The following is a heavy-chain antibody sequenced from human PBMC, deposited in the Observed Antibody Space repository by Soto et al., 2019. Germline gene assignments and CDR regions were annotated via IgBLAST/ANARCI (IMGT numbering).Heavy chain of an antibody. CDR3: VRVVAIPGYPDN. CDR1: GATFSSYA. V-gene: IGHV1-69*06. D-gene: IGHD5-12*01. CDR2: IVPTVDTS. J-gene: IGHJ4*02. Sequence: SVKVSCKTPGATFSSYAITWVRQAPGQGLEWMGGIVPTVDTSTYAQKFQGRVTITADKFTNTVYMELSSLRSDDTAVYYCVRVVAIPGYPDNWGQGTLVTVSS.